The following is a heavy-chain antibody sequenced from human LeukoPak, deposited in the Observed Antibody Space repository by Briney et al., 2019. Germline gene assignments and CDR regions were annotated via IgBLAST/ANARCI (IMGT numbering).Heavy chain of an antibody. Sequence: SETLSLTCTVSGGSISSYYWSWIRQPPGKGLEWIGYIYYSGSTNYNPSLKSRVTISVDTSKNQFSLKLSSVTAADTAVYYCARDYPGVGFDYWGQGTLVTVSS. J-gene: IGHJ4*02. CDR3: ARDYPGVGFDY. D-gene: IGHD2-15*01. CDR1: GGSISSYY. CDR2: IYYSGST. V-gene: IGHV4-59*01.